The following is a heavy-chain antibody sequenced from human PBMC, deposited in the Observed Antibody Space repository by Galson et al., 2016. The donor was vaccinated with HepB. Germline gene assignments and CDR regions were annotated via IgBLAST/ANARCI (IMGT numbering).Heavy chain of an antibody. CDR3: AKLDCGRDCPRDD. CDR1: GFIFSTYS. Sequence: SLRLSCAASGFIFSTYSMNWVRQAPGKGLEWVSSISSGSAYRYYADSVKCRFTISRDNAKKSLYLQMNSLRVEDTAVYYCAKLDCGRDCPRDDWGQGTQVTVS. V-gene: IGHV3-21*01. D-gene: IGHD2-21*02. CDR2: ISSGSAYR. J-gene: IGHJ4*02.